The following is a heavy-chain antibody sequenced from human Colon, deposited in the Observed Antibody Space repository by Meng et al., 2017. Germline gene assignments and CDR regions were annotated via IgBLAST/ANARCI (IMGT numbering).Heavy chain of an antibody. D-gene: IGHD7-27*01. Sequence: QGQLQDSGPGLVKPSETLSLTCAVSGVSVSGSNWWGWVRQSPEKGLEWIGEVHYSGSNNYNPSLKSRVTMSVDKSKNHFSLNLTSVTAADTGVYYCARGYLGTPVVHFDAWGQGTLVTVSS. CDR2: VHYSGSN. V-gene: IGHV4-4*02. CDR3: ARGYLGTPVVHFDA. CDR1: GVSVSGSNW. J-gene: IGHJ4*02.